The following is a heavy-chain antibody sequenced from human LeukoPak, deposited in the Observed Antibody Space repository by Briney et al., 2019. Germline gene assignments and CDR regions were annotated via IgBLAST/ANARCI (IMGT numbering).Heavy chain of an antibody. V-gene: IGHV4-34*01. CDR1: GVSFSDYY. Sequence: SETLSLTCAVYGVSFSDYYWSWIRQPPGKGLEWIGEINHGGSTNYNPSLKSRVTLSVDTSKNQFSLKLTSVTAADTAVYYCARDGYSTPDVWGQGTTVTVSS. CDR2: INHGGST. CDR3: ARDGYSTPDV. J-gene: IGHJ6*02. D-gene: IGHD6-13*01.